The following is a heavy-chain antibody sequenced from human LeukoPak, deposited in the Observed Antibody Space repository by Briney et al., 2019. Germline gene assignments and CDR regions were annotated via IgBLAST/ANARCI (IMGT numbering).Heavy chain of an antibody. V-gene: IGHV3-23*01. D-gene: IGHD3-10*01. CDR1: GFTFSTYF. CDR2: ISGSGGST. CDR3: AKTMVRGVIVY. Sequence: GGSLRLSCAASGFTFSTYFMSWVRQAPGAGLEWVSSISGSGGSTYYADSVKGRFTISRDSSKNTVYLEMNSLRAEDTAVYYCAKTMVRGVIVYWGQGTLVTVSS. J-gene: IGHJ4*02.